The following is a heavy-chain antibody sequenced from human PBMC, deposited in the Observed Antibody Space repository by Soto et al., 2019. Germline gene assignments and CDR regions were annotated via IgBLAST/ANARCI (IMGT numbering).Heavy chain of an antibody. CDR2: IYYSGST. CDR3: AREIGNYMDV. Sequence: SETLSLTCTVSGGSISSYYWSWIRQPPGKGLEWIGYIYYSGSTNYNPSLKSRVTISVDTSKNQFSLKLSSVTAADTAVYYCAREIGNYMDVWGKGTTVTVSS. J-gene: IGHJ6*03. CDR1: GGSISSYY. V-gene: IGHV4-59*01. D-gene: IGHD3-22*01.